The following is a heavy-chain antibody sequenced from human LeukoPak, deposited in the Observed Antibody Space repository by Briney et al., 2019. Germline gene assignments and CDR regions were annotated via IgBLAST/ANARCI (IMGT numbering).Heavy chain of an antibody. V-gene: IGHV3-74*01. CDR3: ARGWVPSDISMN. J-gene: IGHJ3*01. CDR2: IKGDGSTP. Sequence: PGGSLRLSCAASGFTFSTYWMHWVRQAPGKGLVWVSRIKGDGSTPEYADSVKGRFTISRDNAKNTVDLQMNSLRAEDTAVYYCARGWVPSDISMNWGQGTTVIVSS. CDR1: GFTFSTYW. D-gene: IGHD3-22*01.